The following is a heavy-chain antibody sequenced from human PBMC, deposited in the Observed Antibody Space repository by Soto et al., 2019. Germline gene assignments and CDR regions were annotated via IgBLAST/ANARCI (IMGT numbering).Heavy chain of an antibody. D-gene: IGHD3-3*01. V-gene: IGHV4-34*01. J-gene: IGHJ5*02. CDR3: ARGRSEFDA. CDR1: GASLSDNY. CDR2: INHSGNT. Sequence: SETLSLTCAVYGASLSDNYCNWLRQPPGKGLEWIGEINHSGNTNYNPSLRSRVTISIDTSNNHLSLNLRSVSAADTAVYYCARGRSEFDAWGKGNSVTVSS.